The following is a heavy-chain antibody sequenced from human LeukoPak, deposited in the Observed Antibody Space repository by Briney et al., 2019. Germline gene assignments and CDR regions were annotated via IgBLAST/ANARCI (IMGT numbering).Heavy chain of an antibody. CDR2: IKQDGSEK. Sequence: SGRSLRLSCAASGFTFDDYAMHWVRQAPGKGLEWVANIKQDGSEKYYVDSVKGRFTISRDNAKNSLYLQMNSLRAEDTAVYYCARDALPGWGQGTLVTVSS. CDR1: GFTFDDYA. J-gene: IGHJ1*01. CDR3: ARDALPG. V-gene: IGHV3-7*01.